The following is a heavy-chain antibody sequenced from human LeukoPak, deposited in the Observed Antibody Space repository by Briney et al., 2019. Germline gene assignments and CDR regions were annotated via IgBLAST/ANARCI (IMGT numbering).Heavy chain of an antibody. CDR3: ARDNYGDYVTQCFDY. CDR2: TNPSGGST. J-gene: IGHJ4*02. Sequence: GASVKVSCKASGYTFTSYYMHWVRQAPGQGLEWMGITNPSGGSTSYAQKFQGRVTMTRDTSTSTVYMELSSLRSEDTAVYYCARDNYGDYVTQCFDYWGQGTLVTVSS. D-gene: IGHD4-17*01. V-gene: IGHV1-46*03. CDR1: GYTFTSYY.